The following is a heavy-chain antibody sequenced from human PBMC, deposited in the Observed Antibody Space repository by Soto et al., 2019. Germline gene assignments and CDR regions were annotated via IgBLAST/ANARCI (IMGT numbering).Heavy chain of an antibody. Sequence: GESLKISCKGSGYSFTSYWIGWVRQMPGKGLEWMGIIYPGDSDTRYSPSFQGQVTISADKSISTAYLQWSSLKASDTAMYYCARRVTYYYDSSGYSNWFDPWGQGTLVTVSS. V-gene: IGHV5-51*01. CDR1: GYSFTSYW. CDR3: ARRVTYYYDSSGYSNWFDP. D-gene: IGHD3-22*01. CDR2: IYPGDSDT. J-gene: IGHJ5*02.